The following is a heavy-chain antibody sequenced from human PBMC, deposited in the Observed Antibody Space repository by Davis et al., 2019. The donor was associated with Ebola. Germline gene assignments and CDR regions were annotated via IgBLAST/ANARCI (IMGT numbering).Heavy chain of an antibody. CDR1: GYTFTSYG. D-gene: IGHD1-1*01. CDR2: ISTYNGNT. J-gene: IGHJ4*02. Sequence: ASVKVSCKASGYTFTSYGISWVRQAPGQGLEWMGWISTYNGNTNYAQKLQGRVTMTTDTSTTTAYMELRSLTSDDTAVYFCARGVVVPTARAFYFDYWGQGTLVTVSS. V-gene: IGHV1-18*01. CDR3: ARGVVVPTARAFYFDY.